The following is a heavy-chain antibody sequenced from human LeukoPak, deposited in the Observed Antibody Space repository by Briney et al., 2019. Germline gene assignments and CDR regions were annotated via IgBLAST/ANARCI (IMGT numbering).Heavy chain of an antibody. CDR3: AAAAGGYYYYYYGMDV. CDR2: INHNGST. CDR1: GGSFSGYY. V-gene: IGHV4-34*01. J-gene: IGHJ6*02. D-gene: IGHD6-13*01. Sequence: PSETLSLTCAVYGGSFSGYYWSWIRQPPGKGLEWIGEINHNGSTNYNPSLKSRVAISVDTSKNQFSLKLSSVTAADTAVYYCAAAAGGYYYYYYGMDVWGQGTTVTVSS.